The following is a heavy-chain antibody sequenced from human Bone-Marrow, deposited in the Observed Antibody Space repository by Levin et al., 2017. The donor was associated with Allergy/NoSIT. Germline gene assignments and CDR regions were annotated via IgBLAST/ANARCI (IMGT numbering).Heavy chain of an antibody. D-gene: IGHD3-22*01. CDR1: GGSISSSSYY. CDR2: IYYSGST. Sequence: PSQTLSLTCTVSGGSISSSSYYWGWIRQPPGKGLEWIGSIYYSGSTYYNPSLKSRVTISVDTSKNQFSLKLSSVTAADTAVYYCARLWRRNSSGYYPAYYFDYWGQGTLVTVSS. J-gene: IGHJ4*02. CDR3: ARLWRRNSSGYYPAYYFDY. V-gene: IGHV4-39*01.